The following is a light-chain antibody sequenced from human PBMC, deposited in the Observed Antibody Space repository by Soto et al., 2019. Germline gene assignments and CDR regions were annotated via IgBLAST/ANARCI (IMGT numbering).Light chain of an antibody. V-gene: IGKV3-20*01. CDR1: QSLSGSN. CDR3: QQYDNSPYT. Sequence: EIVLTQSPGTLSLSPGERATLSCRASQSLSGSNLAWYQQRPGQGPRLLIFGASSRATGIPDRFSGSGSGTDFTLTIRRLEPEDFAVYYCQQYDNSPYTFGQGTKLEIK. CDR2: GAS. J-gene: IGKJ2*01.